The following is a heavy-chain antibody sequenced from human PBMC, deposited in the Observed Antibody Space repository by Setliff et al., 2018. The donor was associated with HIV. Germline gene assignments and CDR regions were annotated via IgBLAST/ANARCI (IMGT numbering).Heavy chain of an antibody. CDR1: RGSISSGTYY. Sequence: SETLSLTCTVSRGSISSGTYYWTWIRQPPEKGLEWIGRIYTSGSTNYNPFLKSRVTISVDTSRNQFSLRLNSVTAADTAVYYCARDGPLEGSYRYYYYYMDVWGKGTTVTVSS. CDR2: IYTSGST. CDR3: ARDGPLEGSYRYYYYYMDV. V-gene: IGHV4-61*02. D-gene: IGHD3-10*01. J-gene: IGHJ6*03.